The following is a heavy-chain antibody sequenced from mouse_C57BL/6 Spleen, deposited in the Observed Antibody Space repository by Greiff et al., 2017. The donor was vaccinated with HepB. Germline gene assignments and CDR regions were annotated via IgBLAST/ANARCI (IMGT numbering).Heavy chain of an antibody. CDR3: ARSILGRHYYAMDY. D-gene: IGHD4-1*01. CDR1: GYTFTSYT. CDR2: INPSSGYT. V-gene: IGHV1-4*01. J-gene: IGHJ4*01. Sequence: QVQLKESGAELARPGASVKMSCKASGYTFTSYTMHWVKQRPGQGLEWIGYINPSSGYTKYNQKFKDKATLTADKSSSTAYMQLSSLTSEDSAVYYCARSILGRHYYAMDYWGQGTSVTVSS.